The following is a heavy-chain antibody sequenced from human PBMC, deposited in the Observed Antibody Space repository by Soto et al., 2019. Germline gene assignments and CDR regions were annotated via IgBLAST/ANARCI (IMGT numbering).Heavy chain of an antibody. Sequence: QVQLQESGPGLVKPSQTLSLTCTVSGGSVSSGSYYWTWIRQHPGKGLEWIGYIHSSGTTYYNPSLKSRVTISEDTSKNQFSVNLTSVTAADTAGYYWARGHQSDYAFAGIGCGGHGAPVTVSS. V-gene: IGHV4-31*03. J-gene: IGHJ4*01. CDR3: ARGHQSDYAFAGIGC. CDR1: GGSVSSGSYY. CDR2: IHSSGTT. D-gene: IGHD4-17*01.